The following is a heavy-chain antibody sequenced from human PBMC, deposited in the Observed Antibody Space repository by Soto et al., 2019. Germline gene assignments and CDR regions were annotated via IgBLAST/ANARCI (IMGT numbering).Heavy chain of an antibody. CDR2: INHSGST. Sequence: SETLSLTCAVYGGSFSGYYWSWIRQPPGKGLEWIGEINHSGSTNYNPSLKSRVTISVDTSKNQFSLKLSSVTAADTAVYYCARGLTYYYDSSGYYNFGYWGQGTLVTVS. J-gene: IGHJ4*02. CDR3: ARGLTYYYDSSGYYNFGY. V-gene: IGHV4-34*01. D-gene: IGHD3-22*01. CDR1: GGSFSGYY.